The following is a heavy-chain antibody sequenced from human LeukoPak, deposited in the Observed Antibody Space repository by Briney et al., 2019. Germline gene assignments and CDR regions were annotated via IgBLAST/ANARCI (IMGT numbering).Heavy chain of an antibody. CDR2: ISSSGSTI. V-gene: IGHV3-48*03. Sequence: GGSLRLSCAASGFTFSSYEMNWVRQAPGKGLEWVSYISSSGSTIYYADSVMGRFTIYRDNAKNSLYLQMNSLRAEDTAVYYCARAEWLQWGNVGYFDYWGQGTLVTVSS. CDR1: GFTFSSYE. D-gene: IGHD5-24*01. J-gene: IGHJ4*02. CDR3: ARAEWLQWGNVGYFDY.